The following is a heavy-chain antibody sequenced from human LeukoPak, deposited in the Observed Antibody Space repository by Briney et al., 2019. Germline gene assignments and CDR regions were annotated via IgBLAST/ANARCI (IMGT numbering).Heavy chain of an antibody. CDR1: GFTYRSHA. D-gene: IGHD3-22*01. CDR3: ARGSTYYDSSGQVPFDY. V-gene: IGHV3-23*01. J-gene: IGHJ4*02. CDR2: ISGSSDNT. Sequence: GGSLRLSCAVSGFTYRSHARSWVRQAPGKGLEWVSVISGSSDNTYYADSVKGRFTISRDNSKNTLYLQMNSLRAEDTAVYYCARGSTYYDSSGQVPFDYWGQGTLVTVSS.